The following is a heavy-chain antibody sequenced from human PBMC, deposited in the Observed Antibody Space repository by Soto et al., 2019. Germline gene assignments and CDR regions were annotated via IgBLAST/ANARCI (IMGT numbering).Heavy chain of an antibody. CDR2: ISYDGTNK. J-gene: IGHJ4*02. D-gene: IGHD3-3*01. CDR3: ARDFEWSLDY. Sequence: GGSLRLSCAASGFTFSSYGIHWVRQAPGKGLDWVAFISYDGTNKNYADSVKGRFTISRDNSKNTLYLQMNSLKTEDTAVYYCARDFEWSLDYWGQGTLVTVSS. V-gene: IGHV3-30*03. CDR1: GFTFSSYG.